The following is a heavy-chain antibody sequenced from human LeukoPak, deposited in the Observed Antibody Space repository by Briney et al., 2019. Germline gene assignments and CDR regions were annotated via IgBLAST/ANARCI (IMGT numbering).Heavy chain of an antibody. CDR2: IYHSGST. V-gene: IGHV4-30-2*01. J-gene: IGHJ4*02. Sequence: ASQTLSLTCTVSGGSISSGGYYWSWIRQPPGKGLEWIGYIYHSGSTYYNPSLKSRVTISVDKSKNHFSLRLSSVTAADAAVYYCARRSIPPATVDYWGQGTLVTVSS. D-gene: IGHD2-2*01. CDR3: ARRSIPPATVDY. CDR1: GGSISSGGYY.